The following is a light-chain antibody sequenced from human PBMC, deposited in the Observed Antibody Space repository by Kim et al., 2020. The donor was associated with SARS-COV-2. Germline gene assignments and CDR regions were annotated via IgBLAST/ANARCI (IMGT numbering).Light chain of an antibody. CDR3: QVWDTFTDRV. CDR1: DIGGKS. V-gene: IGLV3-21*04. Sequence: APERTASITRGGNDIGGKSVHWYQQKPGRAPVIVIYYDSGRPSGIPERFSGSDSGDTATLPISRVEAGDEADYYCQVWDTFTDRVFGGGTQLTVL. J-gene: IGLJ2*01. CDR2: YDS.